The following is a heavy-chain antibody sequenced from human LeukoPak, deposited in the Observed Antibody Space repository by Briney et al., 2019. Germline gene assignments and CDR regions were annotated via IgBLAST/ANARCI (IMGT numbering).Heavy chain of an antibody. J-gene: IGHJ4*02. CDR2: INGDGGSR. D-gene: IGHD6-13*01. CDR3: ASASSHRIAAGGDY. Sequence: GGSLRLSCAASGFTFSTYWMHWVRQAPGQGLVWVSRINGDGGSRNYADSVKGRFTISRDNAKNTVYLQMNSLRAEDTAVYYCASASSHRIAAGGDYWGQGTLVTVSS. CDR1: GFTFSTYW. V-gene: IGHV3-74*01.